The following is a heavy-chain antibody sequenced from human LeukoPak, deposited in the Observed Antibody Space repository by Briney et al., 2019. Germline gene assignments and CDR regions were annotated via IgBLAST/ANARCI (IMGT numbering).Heavy chain of an antibody. J-gene: IGHJ1*01. D-gene: IGHD2/OR15-2a*01. V-gene: IGHV3-23*01. CDR1: GFTFSRYA. CDR2: IGTNEART. Sequence: GGSLRLYCVASGFTFSRYAMNWVRQTTGKRLEWVSLIGTNEARTHYADSVKGRFTISRDNSKDTLFLQMHSVRAEDTAVYYCAKDLDSTDLYDNADWGQGTLVTVSS. CDR3: AKDLDSTDLYDNAD.